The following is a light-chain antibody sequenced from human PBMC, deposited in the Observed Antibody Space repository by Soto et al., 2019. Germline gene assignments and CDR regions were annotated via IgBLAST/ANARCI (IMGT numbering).Light chain of an antibody. Sequence: EIVMTQSPASLSVSPGDGATLSCRASQSVASNVAWYQQKPGQGPRLLIHGASTRAVGVPARFSGSGSGTDFTLTISSLQSEDFAAYYCQQYHNWPPQYTFGQGTKLQIK. J-gene: IGKJ2*01. CDR1: QSVASN. V-gene: IGKV3-15*01. CDR2: GAS. CDR3: QQYHNWPPQYT.